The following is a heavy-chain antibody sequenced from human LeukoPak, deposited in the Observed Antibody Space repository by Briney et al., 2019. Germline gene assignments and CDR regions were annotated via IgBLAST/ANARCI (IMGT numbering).Heavy chain of an antibody. CDR3: AGGGGGYGSGSYWLDC. CDR1: GGSVSSSNW. Sequence: SETLSLTCAVSGGSVSSSNWWSWVRQPPGKGLEWIGEIYHSGSTYSNPSLRSRVTISVDTSKNQFSLNLSSVTAADTTVYFCAGGGGGYGSGSYWLDCWGQGTLVTVSS. D-gene: IGHD3-10*01. V-gene: IGHV4-4*02. CDR2: IYHSGST. J-gene: IGHJ4*02.